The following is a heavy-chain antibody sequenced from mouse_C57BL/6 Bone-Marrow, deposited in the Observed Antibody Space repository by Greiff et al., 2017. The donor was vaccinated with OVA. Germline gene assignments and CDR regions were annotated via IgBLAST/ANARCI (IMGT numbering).Heavy chain of an antibody. V-gene: IGHV5-17*01. J-gene: IGHJ3*01. CDR3: AKGVDGYYSFAY. Sequence: EVKLVESGGGLVKPGGSLKLSCAASGFTFSDYGMHWVRQAPEKGLEWVAYISSGSSTIYYADTVKGRFTISRDNAKNTLFLHMTSLRSEDTAMYYCAKGVDGYYSFAYWGQGTLVTVSA. CDR2: ISSGSSTI. CDR1: GFTFSDYG. D-gene: IGHD2-3*01.